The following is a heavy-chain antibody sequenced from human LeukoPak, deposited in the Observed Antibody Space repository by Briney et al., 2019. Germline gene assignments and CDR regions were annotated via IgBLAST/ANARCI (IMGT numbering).Heavy chain of an antibody. CDR2: ISSTSTYI. CDR3: ARDPSAVPTAVNWFDP. Sequence: GGSLRLSCVASGFSFSSYSMNWVRQAPGKGLEWVSSISSTSTYIYYTDSVKGRFTISRDNAKNSLYLQMDSLRAEDTAVYYCARDPSAVPTAVNWFDPWGQGTLVTVSS. D-gene: IGHD2-2*01. CDR1: GFSFSSYS. V-gene: IGHV3-21*06. J-gene: IGHJ5*02.